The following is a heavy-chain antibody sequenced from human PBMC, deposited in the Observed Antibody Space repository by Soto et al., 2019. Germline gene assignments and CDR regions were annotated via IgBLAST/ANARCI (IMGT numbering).Heavy chain of an antibody. CDR1: GFSFFSYA. CDR3: AKIEMGWFAH. V-gene: IGHV3-23*01. CDR2: ISGSGGHT. D-gene: IGHD2-8*01. J-gene: IGHJ5*02. Sequence: PGGSLRLSCTGSGFSFFSYAMSWVRQAPGKGLEWVSTISGSGGHTYYADSVKGRFVVSRDNDKNTVYLHMSSLTGEDTAVYFCAKIEMGWFAHWGQGTQVTV.